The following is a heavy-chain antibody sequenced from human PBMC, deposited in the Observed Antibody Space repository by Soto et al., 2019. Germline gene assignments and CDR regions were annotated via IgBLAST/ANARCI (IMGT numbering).Heavy chain of an antibody. CDR3: ARDPFGYCSSTSCYLYYYGMDV. CDR2: IDPSDSYT. Sequence: GESLKISCKVSGYSFTSYWISWVRQMPGKGLEWMGRIDPSDSYTNYSPSFQGHVTISADKSISTAYLQWSSLKASDTAMYYCARDPFGYCSSTSCYLYYYGMDVWGQGTTVTVSS. J-gene: IGHJ6*02. D-gene: IGHD2-2*01. V-gene: IGHV5-10-1*01. CDR1: GYSFTSYW.